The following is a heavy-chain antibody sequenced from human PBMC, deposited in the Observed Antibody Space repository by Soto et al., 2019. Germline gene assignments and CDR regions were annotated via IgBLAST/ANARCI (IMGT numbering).Heavy chain of an antibody. D-gene: IGHD3-10*01. CDR1: GFTFSNYA. Sequence: GGSLRLSCAASGFTFSNYAMSWVRQAPGKGLDWISTITYSGGSTHYADSVKGRFTVSRDNSKNTLYLQVNSLRAEDTAVYYSAKKYSYGSGTYLFYFDYWGQGTLVTVSS. J-gene: IGHJ4*02. CDR2: ITYSGGST. V-gene: IGHV3-23*01. CDR3: AKKYSYGSGTYLFYFDY.